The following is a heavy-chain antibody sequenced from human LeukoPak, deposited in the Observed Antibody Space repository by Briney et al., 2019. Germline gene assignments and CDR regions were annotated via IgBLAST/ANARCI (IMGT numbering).Heavy chain of an antibody. CDR3: ARSYGSGTDAFDI. D-gene: IGHD3-10*01. Sequence: PSQTLSLTCAVSGGSISSDGYSWSWIRQPPGKGLEWLGYIYHSGSTYYNPSLKSRVTISVDRSKNQFSLKLSSVTAADTAVYYCARSYGSGTDAFDIWGQGTMVTVSS. CDR2: IYHSGST. CDR1: GGSISSDGYS. V-gene: IGHV4-30-2*01. J-gene: IGHJ3*02.